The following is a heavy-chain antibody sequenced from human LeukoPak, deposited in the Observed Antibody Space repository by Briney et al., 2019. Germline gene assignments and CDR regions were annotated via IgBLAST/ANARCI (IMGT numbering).Heavy chain of an antibody. V-gene: IGHV4-38-2*02. J-gene: IGHJ4*02. CDR3: ARDSSAHFDY. Sequence: PSETLSLTCAVSGYSISSGYYWGWIRQPPGKGLEWIGSIYHSGSTYYNPSLKSRVTISVDTSKNQFSLKLSSVTAADTAVYYCARDSSAHFDYWGQGTLVTVSS. CDR1: GYSISSGYY. CDR2: IYHSGST.